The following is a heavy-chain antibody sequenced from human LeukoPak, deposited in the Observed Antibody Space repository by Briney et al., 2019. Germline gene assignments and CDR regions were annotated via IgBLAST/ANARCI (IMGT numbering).Heavy chain of an antibody. D-gene: IGHD2-21*02. CDR1: GYTFTSYD. J-gene: IGHJ4*02. Sequence: VASVKVSCKASGYTFTSYDINWVRQATGQGLEWMGWMNPNSGNTDYAQKFQGRVTMTRNTSISTAYMELSSLRSEDTAVYYCARGETATLAGVDYWGQGTLVTVSS. CDR2: MNPNSGNT. V-gene: IGHV1-8*01. CDR3: ARGETATLAGVDY.